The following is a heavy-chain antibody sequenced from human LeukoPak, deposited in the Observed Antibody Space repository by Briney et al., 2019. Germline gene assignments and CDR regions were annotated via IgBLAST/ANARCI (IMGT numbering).Heavy chain of an antibody. CDR1: GGSIFSYY. CDR3: ARHLHNCWDDCYMFHY. J-gene: IGHJ4*02. CDR2: IYYSGST. D-gene: IGHD2-21*01. V-gene: IGHV4-59*08. Sequence: PSETLSLTCTVSGGSIFSYYWSWIRQPPGKGLEWMGYIYYSGSTNYNPSLKSRVTISVDTSKNQFSLRVSSVTAADTAVYYCARHLHNCWDDCYMFHYWGQGTLVTVSS.